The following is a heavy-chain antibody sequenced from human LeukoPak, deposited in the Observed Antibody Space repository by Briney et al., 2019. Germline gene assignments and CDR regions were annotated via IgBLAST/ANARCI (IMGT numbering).Heavy chain of an antibody. CDR2: ICYYGSNK. Sequence: GGSLRLSCAASGFTFSSYGMHWVRQAPGKGLEWVAFICYYGSNKYYADSVKGRLTISIDNSKNTLYLQMNSLKAEDTAVYYCAPLSVVAAPRDYYYLHVWAKGPTVTIPS. D-gene: IGHD2-15*01. V-gene: IGHV3-30*02. CDR1: GFTFSSYG. J-gene: IGHJ6*03. CDR3: APLSVVAAPRDYYYLHV.